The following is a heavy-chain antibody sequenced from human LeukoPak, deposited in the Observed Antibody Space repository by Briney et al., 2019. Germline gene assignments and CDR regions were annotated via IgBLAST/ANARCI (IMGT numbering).Heavy chain of an antibody. D-gene: IGHD6-13*01. CDR2: ISSSSSYI. J-gene: IGHJ3*02. V-gene: IGHV3-21*01. CDR1: GFTFSSYS. Sequence: GGSLRLSCAASGFTFSSYSMNWVRQAPGKGLEWVSSISSSSSYIYYADSVKGRFTISRDNAKNSLYPQMNSLRAEDTAVYYCARDGGSSWYLAFDIWGQGTMVTVSS. CDR3: ARDGGSSWYLAFDI.